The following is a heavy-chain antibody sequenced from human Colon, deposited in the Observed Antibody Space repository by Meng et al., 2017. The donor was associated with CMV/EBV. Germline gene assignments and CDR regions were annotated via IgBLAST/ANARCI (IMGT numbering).Heavy chain of an antibody. Sequence: SQTLSLTCAASGFNVATNYINWVRQAPGKGLEWIGELNHSGITNYNPSLERRVTISVDTTKNQFSLKLTSVTAADTGLYYCAILPTGSYYPYYSGLGVWGQGTAVTVSS. J-gene: IGHJ6*02. CDR2: LNHSGIT. V-gene: IGHV4-34*08. CDR3: AILPTGSYYPYYSGLGV. D-gene: IGHD1-26*01. CDR1: GFNVATNY.